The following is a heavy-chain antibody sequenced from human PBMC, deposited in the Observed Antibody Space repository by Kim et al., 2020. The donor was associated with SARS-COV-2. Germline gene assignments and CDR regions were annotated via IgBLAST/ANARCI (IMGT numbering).Heavy chain of an antibody. Sequence: GGSLRLSCAASGFTFSSYAMSWVRQAPGKGLVWVSAISGSGGSTYYADSVKGRFTISRDNSKNTLYLQMNSLRAEDTSVYYCAQDAGLRFLKLAGRNYYYSMDVWGKGTTVTVSS. J-gene: IGHJ6*04. CDR3: AQDAGLRFLKLAGRNYYYSMDV. D-gene: IGHD3-3*01. V-gene: IGHV3-23*01. CDR1: GFTFSSYA. CDR2: ISGSGGST.